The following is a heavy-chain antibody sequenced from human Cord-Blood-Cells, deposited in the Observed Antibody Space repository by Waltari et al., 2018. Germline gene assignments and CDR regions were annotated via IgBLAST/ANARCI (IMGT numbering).Heavy chain of an antibody. D-gene: IGHD2-2*01. CDR1: GFTFSSYA. CDR3: AKDLGGRYCSSTSCYGGAFDI. V-gene: IGHV3-23*01. Sequence: EVQLLVSGGGLVQPGGYLRLSCAASGFTFSSYAMSWLRQAPVKGLEWVSAISGSGGSTYYAAPVKGRFTISRDNSKNTLYLQMNSLRAEDTAVYYCAKDLGGRYCSSTSCYGGAFDIWGQGTMVTVSS. J-gene: IGHJ3*02. CDR2: ISGSGGST.